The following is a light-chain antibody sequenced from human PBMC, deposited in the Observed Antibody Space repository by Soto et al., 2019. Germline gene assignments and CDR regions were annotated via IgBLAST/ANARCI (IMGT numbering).Light chain of an antibody. CDR3: SAYAGSSNV. CDR1: SSDVGGYNY. Sequence: QSALTQPPSASGSPGQSVAISCTGTSSDVGGYNYVSWYQQHPGKAPKLMIYEVNKRPSGVPDRFFGSKPGNPASLTVSGLQAEDEDEYYCSAYAGSSNVFGTGTKVTVL. J-gene: IGLJ1*01. V-gene: IGLV2-8*01. CDR2: EVN.